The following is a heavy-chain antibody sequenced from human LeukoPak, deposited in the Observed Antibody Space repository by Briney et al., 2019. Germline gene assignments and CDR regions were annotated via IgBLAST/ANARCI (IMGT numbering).Heavy chain of an antibody. V-gene: IGHV3-21*01. J-gene: IGHJ5*02. CDR1: GFTFSSYS. CDR2: ISSSSSYI. D-gene: IGHD3-22*01. Sequence: GRSLRLSCAASGFTFSSYSMNWVRQAPGKGLEWVSSISSSSSYIYYADSVKGRFTISRDNAKNSLYLQMNSLRAEDTAVYYCARDGITIIVGNWFDPWGQGTLVTVSS. CDR3: ARDGITIIVGNWFDP.